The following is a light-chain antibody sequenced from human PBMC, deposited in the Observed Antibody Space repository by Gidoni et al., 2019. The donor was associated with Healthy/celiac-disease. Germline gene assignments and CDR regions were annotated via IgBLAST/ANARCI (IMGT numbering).Light chain of an antibody. V-gene: IGKV2-28*01. CDR2: LGY. CDR3: MQDRKNPWT. J-gene: IGKJ1*01. Sequence: IVMTQSPLSLPVTPGYTSSISCRSSQSLLHSNGYNYLDWYLQKPGQSPQLLIDLGYNRDAGVTEMLSGSGSGTDFTLKIRRVEAEDVGGYYCMQDRKNPWTFGQXTKVEIK. CDR1: QSLLHSNGYNY.